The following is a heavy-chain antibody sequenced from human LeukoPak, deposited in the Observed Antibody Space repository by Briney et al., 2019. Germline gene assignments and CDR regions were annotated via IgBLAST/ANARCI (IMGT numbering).Heavy chain of an antibody. CDR2: INPSDGST. CDR3: ARALAAAGTHFDY. D-gene: IGHD6-13*01. V-gene: IGHV1-46*01. CDR1: GYTFTSYY. J-gene: IGHJ4*02. Sequence: SVKVSCKASGYTFTSYYMHWVRQAPGQGLEWMGIINPSDGSTSYAQKFQGRVTMTRDTSTGTVYMELSSLRSEDTAVYYCARALAAAGTHFDYWGQGTLATVSS.